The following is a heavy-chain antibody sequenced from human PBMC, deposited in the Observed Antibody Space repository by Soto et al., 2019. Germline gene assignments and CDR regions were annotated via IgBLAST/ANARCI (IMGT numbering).Heavy chain of an antibody. J-gene: IGHJ4*02. Sequence: PGGSLRLSCAASGFTFSSYGMHWVRQAPGKGPEWVAVISYDGSNKYYADSVKGRFTISRDNSKNTLYLQMNSLRAEDTAVYYCAKVISRHYSYGPFDYWGQGTLVTVSS. V-gene: IGHV3-30*18. CDR1: GFTFSSYG. CDR3: AKVISRHYSYGPFDY. CDR2: ISYDGSNK. D-gene: IGHD2-15*01.